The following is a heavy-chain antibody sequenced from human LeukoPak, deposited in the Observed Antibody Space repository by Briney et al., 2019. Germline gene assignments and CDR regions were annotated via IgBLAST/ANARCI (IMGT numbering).Heavy chain of an antibody. D-gene: IGHD5-18*01. CDR1: GFTFGSFG. CDR2: IWYVGSNK. J-gene: IGHJ4*02. CDR3: ARDGYSYGSIDY. V-gene: IGHV3-33*01. Sequence: PGRSLRLSCAASGFTFGSFGMHWVRHAPGKGLEWVAVIWYVGSNKYYADSVKGRFTTSRDNSKNTLYLQMNSLRVEDTAVYYCARDGYSYGSIDYWGQGTLVTVSS.